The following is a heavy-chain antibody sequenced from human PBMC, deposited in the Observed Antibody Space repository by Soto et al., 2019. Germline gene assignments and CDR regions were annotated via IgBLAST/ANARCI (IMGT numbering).Heavy chain of an antibody. CDR2: INAGNGNT. CDR3: ARGPGSPDGPGDY. V-gene: IGHV1-3*01. CDR1: GYTFTSYA. D-gene: IGHD2-15*01. J-gene: IGHJ4*02. Sequence: QVQLVQSGAEVKKPGASVKVSCKASGYTFTSYAMHWVRQAPGQRLEWMGWINAGNGNTKYSQKFQGRVTITRDTSASTANMELSSLRSEDTAVYCCARGPGSPDGPGDYWGQGTLVTVSS.